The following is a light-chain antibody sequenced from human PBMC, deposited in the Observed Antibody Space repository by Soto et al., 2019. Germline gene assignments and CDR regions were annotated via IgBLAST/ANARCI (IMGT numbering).Light chain of an antibody. CDR1: QSVSRY. Sequence: EIVLTQSPATLSLSPGERATLSCRASQSVSRYLAWYQQKPGQAPRLLIYDASNRATGIPARFSGSGSGTDFTLTISSLEPEDFAVYYCQQRSNSPLTFGGGTKVETK. CDR3: QQRSNSPLT. V-gene: IGKV3-11*01. J-gene: IGKJ4*01. CDR2: DAS.